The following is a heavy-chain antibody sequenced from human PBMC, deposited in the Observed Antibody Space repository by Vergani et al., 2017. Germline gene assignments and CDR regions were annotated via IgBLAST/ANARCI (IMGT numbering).Heavy chain of an antibody. J-gene: IGHJ6*04. CDR1: GFTFSSND. CDR3: AKEFCGTGNCYGWSHLEV. Sequence: VESGGGLVQPGGSLRLSCTVSGFTFSSNDFHWVRQTAGKGLEWVSSIGVDGDRYYADSVKGRFTISRDNGQSYLYLDMDSLRVEDTAVYFCAKEFCGTGNCYGWSHLEVWGEGTSVTVSS. CDR2: IGVDGDR. V-gene: IGHV3-13*01. D-gene: IGHD6-19*01.